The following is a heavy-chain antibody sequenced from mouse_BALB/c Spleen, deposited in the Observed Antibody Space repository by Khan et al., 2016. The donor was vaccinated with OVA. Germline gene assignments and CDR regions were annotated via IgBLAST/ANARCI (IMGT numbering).Heavy chain of an antibody. CDR3: ARDRIDY. CDR2: NNPTSGYT. Sequence: QVQLKQSGAEQAKPGASVKMSCKTSGYTFSSYWMHWVKQRPGQGLEWIGYNNPTSGYTEYNEKFKDKATLSADKSSSTAYMQLTSLTSEDSAVYYCARDRIDYWGQGTTLTVSS. CDR1: GYTFSSYW. V-gene: IGHV1-7*01. J-gene: IGHJ2*01.